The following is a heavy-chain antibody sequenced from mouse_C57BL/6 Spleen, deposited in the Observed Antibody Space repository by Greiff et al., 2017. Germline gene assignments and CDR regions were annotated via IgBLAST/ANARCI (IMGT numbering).Heavy chain of an antibody. CDR1: GFSLSTFGMG. CDR2: IWWDDDK. V-gene: IGHV8-8*01. J-gene: IGHJ4*01. Sequence: ESGPGILQPSQTLSLTCSFSGFSLSTFGMGVGWIRQPSGKGLEWLAHIWWDDDKYYNPALKSRLTISKDTSKNQVFLKIANVDTADTATYYCARMYYGSSHYAMDYWGQGTSVTVSS. D-gene: IGHD1-1*01. CDR3: ARMYYGSSHYAMDY.